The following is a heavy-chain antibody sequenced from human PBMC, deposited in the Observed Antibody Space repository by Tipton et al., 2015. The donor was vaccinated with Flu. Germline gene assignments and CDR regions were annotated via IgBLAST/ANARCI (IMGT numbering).Heavy chain of an antibody. CDR1: GFNLTYYE. V-gene: IGHV3-48*03. D-gene: IGHD3-16*01. Sequence: SLRLSCAASGFNLTYYEINWVRQAPGKGLEWISHIGSTGSPTYFADSLKGRFSVYRDNARSSVSLLLTSLRADDTAVYYCAKDRWGLGFGLQVWGQGTTVTVSS. CDR2: IGSTGSPT. J-gene: IGHJ6*02. CDR3: AKDRWGLGFGLQV.